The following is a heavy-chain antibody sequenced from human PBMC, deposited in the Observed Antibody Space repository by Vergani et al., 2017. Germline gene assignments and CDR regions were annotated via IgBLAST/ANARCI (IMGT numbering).Heavy chain of an antibody. D-gene: IGHD3-22*01. CDR3: ACEYYYDSSGSFDY. CDR2: IYYSGST. CDR1: GGSISSSSYY. J-gene: IGHJ4*02. Sequence: QLQLQESGPGLVKPSETLSLTCTVSGGSISSSSYYWGWIRQPPGKGLEWIGSIYYSGSTSYNPSLKSRVTISVDTSKNQFSLKLSSVTAADTAVYYCACEYYYDSSGSFDYWGQGTLVTVSS. V-gene: IGHV4-39*01.